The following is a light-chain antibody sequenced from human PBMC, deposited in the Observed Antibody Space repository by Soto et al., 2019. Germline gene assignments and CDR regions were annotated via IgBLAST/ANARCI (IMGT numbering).Light chain of an antibody. CDR1: SSYVRAYNY. CDR2: DVS. V-gene: IGLV2-14*03. Sequence: ALTQPAPLVGASGQSVTISLTGTSSYVRAYNYVPWYQQHPGKAPKLMIYDVSNRPSGVPNRFSGSKSGYTASLTISGLQAEDEADYYCSSYTSSNTYVFGTGTKVTVL. J-gene: IGLJ1*01. CDR3: SSYTSSNTYV.